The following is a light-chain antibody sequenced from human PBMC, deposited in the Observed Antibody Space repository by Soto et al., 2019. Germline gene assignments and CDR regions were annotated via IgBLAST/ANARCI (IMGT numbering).Light chain of an antibody. CDR3: SSYTSRSTWV. J-gene: IGLJ3*02. CDR1: SSDVGGYNY. Sequence: QSVLTQPASVSGSPGQSITISCTGTSSDVGGYNYVSWYQQHPGKAPKLMIYEVSNRPSGVSNRFSGSKSGNTASLTISWLQAEDEADYYCSSYTSRSTWVFGGGTKLTVL. CDR2: EVS. V-gene: IGLV2-14*01.